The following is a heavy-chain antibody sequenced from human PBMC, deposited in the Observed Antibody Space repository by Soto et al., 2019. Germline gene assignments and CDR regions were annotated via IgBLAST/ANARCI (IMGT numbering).Heavy chain of an antibody. CDR1: GFTFDDYT. D-gene: IGHD2-2*02. J-gene: IGHJ4*02. CDR3: AKPLNTDPQLGY. Sequence: GGSLRLSCAASGFTFDDYTMHWVRQAPGRGLEWVSLISWDGGSTYYADSVKGRFTISRDNSKNSLYLQMNSLRTEDTALYYCAKPLNTDPQLGYWGQGTLVTVSS. V-gene: IGHV3-43*01. CDR2: ISWDGGST.